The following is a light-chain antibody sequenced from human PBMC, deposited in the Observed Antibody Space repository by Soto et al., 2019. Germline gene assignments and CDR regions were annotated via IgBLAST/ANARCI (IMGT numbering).Light chain of an antibody. J-gene: IGKJ1*01. CDR3: QQYNSYPWT. V-gene: IGKV1-5*03. CDR1: HSISSW. Sequence: DIQMTQSPSTLSASVGDRVTITCRASHSISSWLAWYQQKPGKAPKLLIYKASSLESGVPSRFSGSGSGTEFTLTISSLQPDDFATYYCQQYNSYPWTFGKGTKVEIK. CDR2: KAS.